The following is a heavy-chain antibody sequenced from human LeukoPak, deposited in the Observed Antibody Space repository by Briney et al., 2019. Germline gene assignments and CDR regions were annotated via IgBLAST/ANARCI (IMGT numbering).Heavy chain of an antibody. CDR3: VKDGRFGELEGDY. D-gene: IGHD3-10*01. J-gene: IGHJ4*02. CDR2: IVYDGSNK. Sequence: GRSLRLSCAASGFTFSSYGMHWVRQAPGKGLEWVAIIVYDGSNKYYADSVKGRFTISRDNSKNTLYLQMNSLRAEDTAVYYCVKDGRFGELEGDYWGQGTLVTVSS. CDR1: GFTFSSYG. V-gene: IGHV3-30*18.